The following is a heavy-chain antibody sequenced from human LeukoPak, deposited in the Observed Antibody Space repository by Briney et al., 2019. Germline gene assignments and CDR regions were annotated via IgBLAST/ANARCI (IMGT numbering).Heavy chain of an antibody. J-gene: IGHJ6*03. Sequence: ASVKVSCKASGYTFTSYSMHWVRQAPGQGLEWMGIINPSGGSTSYAQKYQGRVTMTRDMSTSTAHMELSSLRSEDTAVYYCARDPAVGGYSYGYSGYYYYYMDVWGKGTTVTVSS. CDR3: ARDPAVGGYSYGYSGYYYYYMDV. D-gene: IGHD5-18*01. V-gene: IGHV1-46*01. CDR2: INPSGGST. CDR1: GYTFTSYS.